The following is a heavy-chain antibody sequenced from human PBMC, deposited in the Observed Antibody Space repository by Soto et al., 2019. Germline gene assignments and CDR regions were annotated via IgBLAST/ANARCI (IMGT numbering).Heavy chain of an antibody. CDR1: GYTFINYA. J-gene: IGHJ4*02. V-gene: IGHV1-18*01. Sequence: QVQLVQSGPEVKKPGASVKVSCKASGYTFINYAITWVRQAPGQGLEWMGWINTYNGNTNYAENLQGRATMTTDTSTNTAYMEGRSLRSYDAAVYYCSKSPRGEIATGWGQGTLVTVSS. D-gene: IGHD2-21*01. CDR3: SKSPRGEIATG. CDR2: INTYNGNT.